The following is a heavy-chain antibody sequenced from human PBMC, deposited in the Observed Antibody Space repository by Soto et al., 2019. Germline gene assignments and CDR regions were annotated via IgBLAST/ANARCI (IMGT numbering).Heavy chain of an antibody. CDR1: GFTFSSYA. J-gene: IGHJ6*02. CDR3: AKDGPYDYQTLYYYYGMDV. D-gene: IGHD3-16*01. Sequence: GGSLRLSCAASGFTFSSYAMSWVRQAPGKGLEWVSAISGSGGSTYYADSVKGRFTISRDNSKNTLYLQMNSLRAEDTAVYYCAKDGPYDYQTLYYYYGMDVWGQGTTVTVSS. V-gene: IGHV3-23*01. CDR2: ISGSGGST.